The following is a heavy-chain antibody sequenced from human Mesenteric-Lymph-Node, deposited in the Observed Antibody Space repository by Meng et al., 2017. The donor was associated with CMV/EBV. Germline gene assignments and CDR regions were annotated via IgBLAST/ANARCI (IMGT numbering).Heavy chain of an antibody. J-gene: IGHJ4*02. CDR2: IYYSGST. CDR1: GGSISSSSHY. Sequence: SETLSLTCTVSGGSISSSSHYWGWIRQPPGKGLEWIGSIYYSGSTSYNPSLKSRVIISIDTSKNQFYLSLSSVTAADTAVYYCARHTYCDGGICYWVGDWGQGTLVTVSS. V-gene: IGHV4-39*01. CDR3: ARHTYCDGGICYWVGD. D-gene: IGHD2-15*01.